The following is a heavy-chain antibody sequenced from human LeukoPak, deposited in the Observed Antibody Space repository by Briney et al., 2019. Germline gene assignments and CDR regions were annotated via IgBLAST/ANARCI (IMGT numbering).Heavy chain of an antibody. J-gene: IGHJ4*02. D-gene: IGHD4-17*01. CDR3: ARGGYTVTTYRVY. Sequence: PGGSLRLSCAASGFTFSSYEMNWVRQAPGKGLEWVSYISSSGSTIYYADSVKGRFTISRDNAKNSLYLQKNSLRAEDTAVYYCARGGYTVTTYRVYWGQGTLVTVSS. CDR2: ISSSGSTI. CDR1: GFTFSSYE. V-gene: IGHV3-48*03.